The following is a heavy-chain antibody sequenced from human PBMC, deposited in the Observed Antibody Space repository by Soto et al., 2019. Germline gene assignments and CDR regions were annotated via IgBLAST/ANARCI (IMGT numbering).Heavy chain of an antibody. Sequence: LRLSCAASGFTFSSYWMSWVRQAPGKGLEWVANIKQDGSEKYYVDSVKGRFTISRGNAKNSLYLQMNSLRAEDTAVYYCARGRRYCSSTSCPFYYYGMDVWGQGTTVTVSS. CDR1: GFTFSSYW. CDR3: ARGRRYCSSTSCPFYYYGMDV. D-gene: IGHD2-2*01. V-gene: IGHV3-7*04. CDR2: IKQDGSEK. J-gene: IGHJ6*02.